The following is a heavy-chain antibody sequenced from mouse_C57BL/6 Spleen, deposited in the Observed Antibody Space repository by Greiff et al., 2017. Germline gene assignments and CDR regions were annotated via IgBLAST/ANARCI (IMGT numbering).Heavy chain of an antibody. D-gene: IGHD1-1*01. Sequence: EVKVEESGEGLVKPGGSLKLSCAASGFTFSSYAMSWVRQTPEKRLEWVAYISSGGDYIYYADTVKGRFTISRDNARNTLYLQMSSLKSEDTAMYYCTRGGPRITTVVAPAMDYWGQGTSVTVSS. J-gene: IGHJ4*01. CDR2: ISSGGDYI. CDR1: GFTFSSYA. CDR3: TRGGPRITTVVAPAMDY. V-gene: IGHV5-9-1*02.